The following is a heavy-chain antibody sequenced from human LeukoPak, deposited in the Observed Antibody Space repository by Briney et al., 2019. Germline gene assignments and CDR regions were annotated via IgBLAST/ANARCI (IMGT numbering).Heavy chain of an antibody. Sequence: SETLSLTCAVYGGSFSGYYWSWIRQPPGKGLEWIGEINHSGSTNYNPSLKSRVTISVDTSKNQFSLKLSSVTAADTAVYYCARQQWLPNWYFDLWGRGTLVTVSS. D-gene: IGHD6-19*01. CDR1: GGSFSGYY. CDR3: ARQQWLPNWYFDL. CDR2: INHSGST. J-gene: IGHJ2*01. V-gene: IGHV4-34*01.